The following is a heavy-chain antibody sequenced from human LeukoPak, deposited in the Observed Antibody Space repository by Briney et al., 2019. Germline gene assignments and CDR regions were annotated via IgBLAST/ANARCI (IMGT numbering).Heavy chain of an antibody. J-gene: IGHJ4*02. Sequence: SETLSLTCTVSGGSISSYYWSWIRQPPGKGLEWIGYIYYSGSTNYNPSLKSRVTISVDTSKNQFSLRLSSVTAADTAVYYCARAYDSSGYYFDYWGQGTLVTVSS. CDR1: GGSISSYY. V-gene: IGHV4-59*01. CDR2: IYYSGST. D-gene: IGHD3-22*01. CDR3: ARAYDSSGYYFDY.